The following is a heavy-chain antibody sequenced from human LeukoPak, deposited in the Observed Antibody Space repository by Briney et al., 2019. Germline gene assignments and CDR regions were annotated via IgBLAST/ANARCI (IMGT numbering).Heavy chain of an antibody. V-gene: IGHV3-7*01. CDR1: GFTFSSYW. Sequence: PGGSLRLSCAASGFTFSSYWMSWGRQAPGKGLEWVAYMNQDGAKKSYVDSVKGRFTISRDNAKSSLSLQMNSLRAEDTAVYYCARGTNNDYWGQGTLVTVSS. J-gene: IGHJ4*02. CDR3: ARGTNNDY. CDR2: MNQDGAKK.